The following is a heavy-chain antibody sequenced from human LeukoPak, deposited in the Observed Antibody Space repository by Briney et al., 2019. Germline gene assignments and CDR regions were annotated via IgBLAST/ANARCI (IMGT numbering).Heavy chain of an antibody. J-gene: IGHJ4*02. V-gene: IGHV5-51*01. CDR2: IYRGDCDT. CDR1: GYTFTSYW. CDR3: ARLERRNGYKFDY. D-gene: IGHD5-24*01. Sequence: GESLKISCKGSGYTFTSYWIAWVRPMPGKGLEWMGVIYRGDCDTRYSTSFQGQVASSADKSISTAYLQWSSLKTSDTAMYYYARLERRNGYKFDYWGQGTLVTVSS.